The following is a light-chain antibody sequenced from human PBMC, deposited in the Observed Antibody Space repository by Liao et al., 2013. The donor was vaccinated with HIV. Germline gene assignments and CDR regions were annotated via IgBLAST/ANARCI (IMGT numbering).Light chain of an antibody. CDR1: RLGDRY. CDR3: QAWDSSTVV. CDR2: QDK. Sequence: SYELTQPPSVSVSPGQTASITCSGDRLGDRYACWYQQKPGQSPVLVIYQDKKRPSGIPERFSGSNSGNTATLTISGTQPADEAEYYCQAWDSSTVVFGGGTKLTVL. J-gene: IGLJ2*01. V-gene: IGLV3-1*01.